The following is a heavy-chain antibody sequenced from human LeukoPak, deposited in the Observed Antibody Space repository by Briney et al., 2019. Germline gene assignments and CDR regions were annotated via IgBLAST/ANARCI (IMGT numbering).Heavy chain of an antibody. CDR1: GYTFTSYG. V-gene: IGHV1-18*01. D-gene: IGHD3-3*01. CDR3: ARVEILRFLEWFPFDY. CDR2: ISAYNGNT. Sequence: ASVKVSCKASGYTFTSYGISWVRQAPGQGLEWMGWISAYNGNTNYAQKLQGRVTMTTDTSTSTAYMELRSLRSDDTAVYYCARVEILRFLEWFPFDYWGQGTLVTVSS. J-gene: IGHJ4*03.